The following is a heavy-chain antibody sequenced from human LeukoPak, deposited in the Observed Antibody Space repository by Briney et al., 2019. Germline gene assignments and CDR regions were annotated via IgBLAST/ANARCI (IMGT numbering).Heavy chain of an antibody. D-gene: IGHD4-11*01. CDR1: GGPISSYY. V-gene: IGHV4-59*01. Sequence: SETLSLTCTVSGGPISSYYWSWIRQPPGKGLEWIGYIYYSGSTNYNPSLKSRVTISVDTSKNQFSLKLSSVTAADTAVYYCARFRLQTFDYWGQGTLVTVSS. CDR2: IYYSGST. CDR3: ARFRLQTFDY. J-gene: IGHJ4*02.